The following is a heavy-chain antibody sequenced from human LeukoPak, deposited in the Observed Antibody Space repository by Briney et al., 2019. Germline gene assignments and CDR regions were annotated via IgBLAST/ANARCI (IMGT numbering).Heavy chain of an antibody. CDR1: GGSISSSSYY. CDR2: IYYSGST. CDR3: ATQGPRTSNDY. J-gene: IGHJ4*02. V-gene: IGHV4-39*01. D-gene: IGHD4-11*01. Sequence: PSETLSLTCTVSGGSISSSSYYWGWIRQPPGKGLEWIGSIYYSGSTYYNPSLKSRVTISVDTSKNQFSLKLSSVTAADTAVYYCATQGPRTSNDYWGQGTLVTVSS.